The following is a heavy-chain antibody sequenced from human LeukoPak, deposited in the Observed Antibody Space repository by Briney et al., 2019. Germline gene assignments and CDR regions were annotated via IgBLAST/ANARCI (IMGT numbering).Heavy chain of an antibody. D-gene: IGHD3-3*01. CDR3: ARDSEAPNYDFWSGYFGYFDY. CDR1: GFTFSSYA. V-gene: IGHV3-23*01. J-gene: IGHJ4*02. CDR2: ISGSGGST. Sequence: PGGSLRLSCAASGFTFSSYAMSWVRQAPGKGLEWVSAISGSGGSTYYADSVKGRFTISRDDAKNTLYLQMNSLRAEDTAVYYCARDSEAPNYDFWSGYFGYFDYWGQGTLATVSS.